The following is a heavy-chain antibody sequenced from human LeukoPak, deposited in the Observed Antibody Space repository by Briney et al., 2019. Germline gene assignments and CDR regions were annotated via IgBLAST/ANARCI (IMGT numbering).Heavy chain of an antibody. Sequence: SETLSLTCTVSGGSISSGGYYWSWIRQPAGKGLEWIGRIYTSGSPNFNPSLKSRVTISVDTSKNQFSLKLSSVTAADTAVYYCAREYSHYEEWFDPWGQGTLVTVSS. J-gene: IGHJ5*02. V-gene: IGHV4-61*02. CDR2: IYTSGSP. CDR1: GGSISSGGYY. D-gene: IGHD4-11*01. CDR3: AREYSHYEEWFDP.